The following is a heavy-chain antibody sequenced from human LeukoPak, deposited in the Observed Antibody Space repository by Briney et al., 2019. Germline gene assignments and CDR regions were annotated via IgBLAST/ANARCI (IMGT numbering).Heavy chain of an antibody. J-gene: IGHJ4*02. CDR3: ARGSRITMIVVAARRYYFDY. Sequence: NPSETLSLTCTVSGGSISSYYWSWIRQPPGKGLEWIGYIYYSGSTNYNPSLKSRVTISVDTSKNQFSLKLSSVTAADTAVYYCARGSRITMIVVAARRYYFDYWGQGTLVTVSS. D-gene: IGHD3-22*01. V-gene: IGHV4-59*12. CDR1: GGSISSYY. CDR2: IYYSGST.